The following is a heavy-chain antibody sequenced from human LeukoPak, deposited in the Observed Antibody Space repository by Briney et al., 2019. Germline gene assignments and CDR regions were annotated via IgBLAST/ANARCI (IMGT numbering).Heavy chain of an antibody. CDR2: ISSSSSTI. CDR1: GFTFSSYS. V-gene: IGHV3-48*04. Sequence: GGSLRLSCAASGFTFSSYSMNWVRQAPGKGLEWVSYISSSSSTIYYADSVKGRFTISRDNAKNSLYLQMNSLRAEDTAVYYCARDQGHDIPVRYYYYMDVWGKGTMVTVSS. CDR3: ARDQGHDIPVRYYYYMDV. D-gene: IGHD3-9*01. J-gene: IGHJ6*03.